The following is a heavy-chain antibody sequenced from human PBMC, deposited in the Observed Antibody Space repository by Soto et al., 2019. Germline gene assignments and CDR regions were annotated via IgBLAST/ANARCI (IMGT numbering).Heavy chain of an antibody. CDR3: ARDRGRASAGEYLYYGMDV. D-gene: IGHD3-16*01. CDR2: INPSGGSA. Sequence: ASVKVSCKASGYTFTSYYIHWVRQTPGQGLEWMGVINPSGGSAGYAQRFQGRVTMTRDTSTSTVYMEMISLRSDDMAVYYCARDRGRASAGEYLYYGMDVGGQGTTVTVSS. CDR1: GYTFTSYY. J-gene: IGHJ6*02. V-gene: IGHV1-46*01.